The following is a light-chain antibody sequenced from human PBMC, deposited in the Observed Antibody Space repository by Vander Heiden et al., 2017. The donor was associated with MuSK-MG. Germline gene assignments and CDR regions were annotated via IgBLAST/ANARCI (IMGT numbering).Light chain of an antibody. V-gene: IGKV1-39*01. CDR1: QSISSY. CDR2: AAS. J-gene: IGKJ1*01. CDR3: QQSDSTPQT. Sequence: IAIPMSPSSLSASVGDRVTITCRASQSISSYLNWYQQKPGKAPKLLIYAASSLQSGVPSRFSGSGSGTDFTLTISRLQPEDFATYYGQQSDSTPQTFGQGTKVEIK.